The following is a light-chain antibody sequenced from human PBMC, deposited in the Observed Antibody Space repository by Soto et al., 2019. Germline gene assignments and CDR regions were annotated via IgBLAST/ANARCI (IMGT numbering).Light chain of an antibody. CDR2: GAT. CDR3: QQADVFPRS. V-gene: IGKV1D-12*01. CDR1: EDVSRW. J-gene: IGKJ2*01. Sequence: DIQMTQSPPYVYASVGDTVTFTCRASEDVSRWLGWYQQKPGRAPSLLIFGATSLQDGVPSRFSATESGTHFTLTINGVQPDDFATYFCQQADVFPRSFGQGTKLDFK.